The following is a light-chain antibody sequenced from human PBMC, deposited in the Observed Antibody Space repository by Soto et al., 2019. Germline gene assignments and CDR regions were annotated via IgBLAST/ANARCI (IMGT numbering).Light chain of an antibody. CDR2: DAS. J-gene: IGKJ3*01. Sequence: EIVLTQSPATLSLSPGARATLSCRASQSVGSSLAWYQQKPGQAPRLLIYDASNRATGTPARFSGSGSGTDFTLTISSLEPEDFAVYYCQQRINWPLFTFGPGTKVDIK. V-gene: IGKV3-11*01. CDR3: QQRINWPLFT. CDR1: QSVGSS.